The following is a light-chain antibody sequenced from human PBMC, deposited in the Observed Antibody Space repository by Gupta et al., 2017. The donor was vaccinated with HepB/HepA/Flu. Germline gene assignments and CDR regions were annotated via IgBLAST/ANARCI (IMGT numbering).Light chain of an antibody. J-gene: IGKJ4*01. CDR3: MQARQTPF. V-gene: IGKV2-28*01. CDR2: LGS. CDR1: QSLLPSNGYNY. Sequence: DIVMTQTPLSLPVSPGEPASISCRSSQSLLPSNGYNYMDWYLQKPGQSPQLLYCLGSSRAPGVPNLISSRGSGTDFTLNIRRVEAEYVGVYYCMQARQTPFFGGGTKVEIK.